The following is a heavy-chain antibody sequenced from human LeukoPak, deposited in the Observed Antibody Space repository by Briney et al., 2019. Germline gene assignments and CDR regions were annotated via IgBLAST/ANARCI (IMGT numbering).Heavy chain of an antibody. CDR3: ARSDPYYDSSGYYGDY. Sequence: GASVKVSCKASGGTFSSYAISWVRQAPGQGLEWMGRIIPILGIANYAQKFQGRATITADKSTSTAYMELSSLRSEDTAVYYCARSDPYYDSSGYYGDYWGQGTLVTVSS. J-gene: IGHJ4*02. CDR1: GGTFSSYA. CDR2: IIPILGIA. V-gene: IGHV1-69*04. D-gene: IGHD3-22*01.